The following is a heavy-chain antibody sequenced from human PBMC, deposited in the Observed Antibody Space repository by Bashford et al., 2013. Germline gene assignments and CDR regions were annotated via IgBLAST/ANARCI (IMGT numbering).Heavy chain of an antibody. D-gene: IGHD3/OR15-3a*01. Sequence: GSLRLSCTASGFIFSDHYMDWVRQAPGKGLEWVGRVTDKGHNYITEFAASVKGRFSISRDDSKSSLSLQMDSLKSEDAAVYYCARDVSTWTFDLWGQGALVTVSS. CDR3: ARDVSTWTFDL. J-gene: IGHJ4*02. V-gene: IGHV3-72*01. CDR1: GFIFSDHY. CDR2: VTDKGHNYIT.